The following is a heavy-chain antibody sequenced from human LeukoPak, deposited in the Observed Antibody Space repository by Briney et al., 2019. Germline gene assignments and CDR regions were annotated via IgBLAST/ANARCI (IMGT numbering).Heavy chain of an antibody. D-gene: IGHD7-27*01. CDR3: ARDQDWGSDY. J-gene: IGHJ4*02. CDR2: IYTSGST. CDR1: GGSIGSGSYY. V-gene: IGHV4-61*02. Sequence: SETLSLTSTASGGSIGSGSYYWSWIRQPAWNGLEWIGRIYTSGSTNSNPSLKSRVTISVDTSKNQFSLKLSSVTAADTAVYYCARDQDWGSDYWGQGTLVTVSS.